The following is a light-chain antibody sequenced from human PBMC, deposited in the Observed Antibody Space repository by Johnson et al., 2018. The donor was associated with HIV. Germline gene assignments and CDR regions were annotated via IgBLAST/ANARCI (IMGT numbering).Light chain of an antibody. J-gene: IGLJ1*01. V-gene: IGLV1-51*01. CDR2: DNN. Sequence: QSVLTQPPSVSAAPGQKVTISCSGSSSNIGNNYVSWYQQLPGTAPKLLIYDNNKRPSGIPDRFSGSKSGTSATLGITGLKTGAEAGYYCGTWDSSLSAYVFGTGPKVTVL. CDR1: SSNIGNNY. CDR3: GTWDSSLSAYV.